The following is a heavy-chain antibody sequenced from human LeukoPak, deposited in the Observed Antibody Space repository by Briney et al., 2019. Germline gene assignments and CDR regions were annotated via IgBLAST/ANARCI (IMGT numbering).Heavy chain of an antibody. CDR2: IYSGGST. CDR3: ARAKDY. CDR1: GFTFSSYA. Sequence: GGSLRLSCAASGFTFSSYAMSWVRQAPGKGLEWVSVIYSGGSTYYADSVKGRFTFSRDNSKNTLYLQMNSLRAEDTAVYYCARAKDYWGQGTLVTVSS. J-gene: IGHJ4*02. V-gene: IGHV3-53*01.